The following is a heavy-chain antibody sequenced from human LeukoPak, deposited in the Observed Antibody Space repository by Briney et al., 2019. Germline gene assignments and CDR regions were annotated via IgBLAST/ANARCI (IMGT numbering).Heavy chain of an antibody. J-gene: IGHJ4*02. V-gene: IGHV3-21*01. CDR1: GFTFSSYS. CDR3: AKAPLKLVRGVIITRGHFDY. Sequence: GGSLRLSCAASGFTFSSYSMNWVRQAPGKGLEWVSSISSSSSYIYYADSVKGRFTISRDNAKNSLYVQMNSLRAEDTAVYYCAKAPLKLVRGVIITRGHFDYWGQGTLVTVSS. CDR2: ISSSSSYI. D-gene: IGHD3-10*01.